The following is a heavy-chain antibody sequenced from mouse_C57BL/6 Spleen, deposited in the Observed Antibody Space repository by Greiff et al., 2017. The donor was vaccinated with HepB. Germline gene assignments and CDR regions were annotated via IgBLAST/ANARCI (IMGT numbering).Heavy chain of an antibody. J-gene: IGHJ1*03. Sequence: QVQLQQPGAELVKPGASVKLSCKASGYTFTSYWMQWVKQRPGQGLEWIGEIDPSDSYTNYNQKFKGKATLTVDTSSSTAYMQLSSLTSEDSAVYYCARGYGSIDWYFDVWGTGTTVTVSS. CDR2: IDPSDSYT. CDR3: ARGYGSIDWYFDV. D-gene: IGHD1-1*01. CDR1: GYTFTSYW. V-gene: IGHV1-50*01.